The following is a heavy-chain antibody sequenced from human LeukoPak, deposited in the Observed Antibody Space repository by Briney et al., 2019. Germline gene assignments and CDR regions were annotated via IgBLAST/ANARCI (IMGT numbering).Heavy chain of an antibody. J-gene: IGHJ3*02. V-gene: IGHV1-8*01. CDR3: VRGSGYSYGYAFDI. CDR2: MNPNSGNT. CDR1: GYTFTSYD. D-gene: IGHD5-18*01. Sequence: ASVKVSCKASGYTFTSYDINWVRQATGQGLEWMGWMNPNSGNTGYAQKFQGRVTMTRNTSISTAYMELSSLRSEDTAVYYCVRGSGYSYGYAFDIWGQGTMVTVSS.